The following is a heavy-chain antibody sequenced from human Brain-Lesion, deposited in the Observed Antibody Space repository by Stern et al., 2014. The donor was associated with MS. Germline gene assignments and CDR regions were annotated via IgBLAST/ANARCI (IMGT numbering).Heavy chain of an antibody. Sequence: VQLVQSGAEVKKPGESLKISCKGSGYNFSIYWIGWVRQMPGKGLEWMGIIYPDDSDTGYSPSFQGQVTISADKSITTAYLQWSSLKASDTATYYCARGFSRYCSNNNCRKDYYGMDVWGQGTTVTVSS. CDR2: IYPDDSDT. J-gene: IGHJ6*02. V-gene: IGHV5-51*03. CDR1: GYNFSIYW. D-gene: IGHD2-2*01. CDR3: ARGFSRYCSNNNCRKDYYGMDV.